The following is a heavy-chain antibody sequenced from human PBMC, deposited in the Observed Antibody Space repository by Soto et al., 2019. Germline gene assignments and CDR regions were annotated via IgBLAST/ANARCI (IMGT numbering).Heavy chain of an antibody. V-gene: IGHV5-10-1*01. Sequence: HGESLKISCKGSGYSFTSYWISWVRQMPGKGLEWMGRIDPSDSYTNYSPSFPGHVTISADNSISTAYLQWSSLKASDTAMYYCARLSVVVVPAMDVWGQGTTVTVSS. CDR1: GYSFTSYW. D-gene: IGHD2-2*01. CDR2: IDPSDSYT. CDR3: ARLSVVVVPAMDV. J-gene: IGHJ6*02.